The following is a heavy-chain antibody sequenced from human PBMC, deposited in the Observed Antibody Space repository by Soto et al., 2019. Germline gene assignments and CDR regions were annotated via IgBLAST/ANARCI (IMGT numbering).Heavy chain of an antibody. CDR3: ACGQSGRTTYFDN. J-gene: IGHJ4*02. CDR1: GFIFRNYA. CDR2: ISGSDGNI. Sequence: EDHLLESGGGLVQPGGSLRLSCAGSGFIFRNYAITWVRQAPGKGLEWVSTISGSDGNIYYADSVKGRFTISRDNSKTALFLELSSVRAEDTAIYTCACGQSGRTTYFDNGGQVTLVTVS. D-gene: IGHD2-21*01. V-gene: IGHV3-23*01.